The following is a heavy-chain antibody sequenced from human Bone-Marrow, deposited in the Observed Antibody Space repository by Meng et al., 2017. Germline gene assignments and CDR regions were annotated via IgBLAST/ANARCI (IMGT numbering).Heavy chain of an antibody. CDR1: GGSISSSHW. V-gene: IGHV4-4*02. CDR3: ARENQGGIVEGGPTYYFDY. Sequence: QVQLQVSGPGLVTPSGTLSLTCAVSGGSISSSHWWTWVRQSPVRGLEWIGEIYHSGTTNYNPSLKSRVTISVDKSRNLFSLNLSSVTAADTAMYYCARENQGGIVEGGPTYYFDYWGQGALVTVSS. D-gene: IGHD6-13*01. J-gene: IGHJ4*02. CDR2: IYHSGTT.